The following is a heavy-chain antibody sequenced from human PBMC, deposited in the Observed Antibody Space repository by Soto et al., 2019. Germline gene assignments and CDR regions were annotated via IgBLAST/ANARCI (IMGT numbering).Heavy chain of an antibody. CDR1: GGTISSYT. CDR3: ARDGDSGYDWVFAY. Sequence: SVKVSCKASGGTISSYTISWVRQAPGQGLEWMGRIIPILGIANYAQKFQGRVTITADKSTSTAYMELSSLRSEDTAVYYCARDGDSGYDWVFAYWGQGTLVTVSS. V-gene: IGHV1-69*04. CDR2: IIPILGIA. J-gene: IGHJ4*02. D-gene: IGHD5-12*01.